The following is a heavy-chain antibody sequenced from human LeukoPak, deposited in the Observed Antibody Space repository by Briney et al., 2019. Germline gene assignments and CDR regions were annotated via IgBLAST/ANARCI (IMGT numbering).Heavy chain of an antibody. CDR3: ARDLLRYFDWSYYFDY. CDR2: ISGSGGST. CDR1: GXTFSSYA. D-gene: IGHD3-9*01. J-gene: IGHJ4*02. V-gene: IGHV3-23*01. Sequence: GGSLRLSCAASGXTFSSYAMSWVRQAPGKGLEWVSRISGSGGSTYYADSVKGRFTISRDNAKNSLYLQMNSLRDEDTAVYYCARDLLRYFDWSYYFDYWGQGTLVTVSS.